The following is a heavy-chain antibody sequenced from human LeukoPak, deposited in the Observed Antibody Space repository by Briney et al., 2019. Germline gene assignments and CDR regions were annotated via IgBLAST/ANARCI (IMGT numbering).Heavy chain of an antibody. J-gene: IGHJ4*02. CDR2: IYSSGSA. Sequence: NPSETLSLTCTVSGASINNNFWTWIRQPPGKGLEWIGYIYSSGSANYNPSLKSRVIISGDTSKNQISLNLTSVTAADTAVYYCVRGVGSGYYFPFDYWGQGTLVTVSS. V-gene: IGHV4-59*08. CDR3: VRGVGSGYYFPFDY. CDR1: GASINNNF. D-gene: IGHD3-22*01.